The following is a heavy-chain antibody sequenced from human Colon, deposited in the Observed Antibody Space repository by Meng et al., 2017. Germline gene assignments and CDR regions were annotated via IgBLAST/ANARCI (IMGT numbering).Heavy chain of an antibody. CDR1: GFTVGRNH. D-gene: IGHD2-8*01. J-gene: IGHJ4*02. CDR3: ARSPRGMD. V-gene: IGHV3-66*02. Sequence: GGSLRLSCAASGFTVGRNHMSWVRQAPGKGLEWVSVIYSGGSTSYPESVKGRFTISRDNSKNTLYLKMNSLRTEDTAVYYCARSPRGMDWGQGTLVTVSS. CDR2: IYSGGST.